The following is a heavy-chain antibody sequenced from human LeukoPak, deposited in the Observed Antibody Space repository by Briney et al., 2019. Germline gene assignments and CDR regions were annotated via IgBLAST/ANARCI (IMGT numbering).Heavy chain of an antibody. V-gene: IGHV1-69*13. CDR2: IIPIFGTA. CDR3: ARDSRDGYNWYFDY. J-gene: IGHJ4*02. D-gene: IGHD5-24*01. Sequence: ASVKVSCKASGGTFSSYAISWVRQAPRQGLEWMGGIIPIFGTANYAQKFQGRVTITADESTSTAYMELSSLRSEDTAVYYCARDSRDGYNWYFDYWGQGTLVTVSS. CDR1: GGTFSSYA.